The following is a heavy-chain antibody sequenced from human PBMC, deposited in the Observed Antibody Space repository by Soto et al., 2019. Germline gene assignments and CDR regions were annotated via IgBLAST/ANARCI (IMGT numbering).Heavy chain of an antibody. Sequence: EVQLVESGGGLVKPGGSLRLSCAASGSTFSHAWMSWVRQVPGKGLEWVARVKSKAAGGTTDYAAPVKGRFTISRDDSKNTLYLQMNSRKTDDPAVYDCTTLGFDPWGQGTLVTVSS. V-gene: IGHV3-15*01. J-gene: IGHJ5*02. CDR1: GSTFSHAW. CDR3: TTLGFDP. CDR2: VKSKAAGGTT.